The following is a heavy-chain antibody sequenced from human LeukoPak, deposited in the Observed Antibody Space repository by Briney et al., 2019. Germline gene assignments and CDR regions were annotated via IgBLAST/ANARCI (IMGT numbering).Heavy chain of an antibody. Sequence: GASLRLSCAASGFTFSSYAMSWVRHAPGKGLVWVSAICGSGDSTYYADSVKGRFTLSRDNSQTTLYLQMNSLRAEDTAVYYCADCSGGSCYKNGYYYYGMDVWGEGNTGTVSS. J-gene: IGHJ6*04. CDR3: ADCSGGSCYKNGYYYYGMDV. CDR1: GFTFSSYA. V-gene: IGHV3-23*01. CDR2: ICGSGDST. D-gene: IGHD2-15*01.